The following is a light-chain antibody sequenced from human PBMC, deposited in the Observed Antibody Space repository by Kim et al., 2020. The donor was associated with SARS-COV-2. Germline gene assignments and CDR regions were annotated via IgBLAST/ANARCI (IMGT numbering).Light chain of an antibody. CDR3: QQSYDPPIT. CDR2: SAY. J-gene: IGKJ5*01. V-gene: IGKV1-39*01. CDR1: QTIIRF. Sequence: GDTVTITCRGSQTIIRFLYCDQQKPGRAPKLLIFSAYSLYSGVPSRFSASGSGTNFTLTIRTLQTEDFATYFCQQSYDPPITFGQGTRMEIK.